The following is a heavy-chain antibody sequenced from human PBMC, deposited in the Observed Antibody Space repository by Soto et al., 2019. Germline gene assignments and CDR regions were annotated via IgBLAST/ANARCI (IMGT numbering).Heavy chain of an antibody. V-gene: IGHV4-38-2*02. J-gene: IGHJ5*02. CDR2: IYHSGST. CDR1: GYSISSGYY. CDR3: ARVVGANNWFDP. D-gene: IGHD1-26*01. Sequence: SETLSLTCTVSGYSISSGYYWGWIRQPPGKGLEWIGSIYHSGSTYYNPSLKSRVTISVDTSKNQFSLKLSSVTAADTAVYYCARVVGANNWFDPWGQGTLVTVSS.